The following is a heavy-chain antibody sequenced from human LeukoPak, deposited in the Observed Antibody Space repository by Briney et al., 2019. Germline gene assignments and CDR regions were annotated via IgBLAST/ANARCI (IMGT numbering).Heavy chain of an antibody. D-gene: IGHD4-23*01. CDR1: GFTFSSYW. Sequence: PGGTLRLSCAASGFTFSSYWMSSVRQAPGKGSAPAANIKQHASHKYYVDSVKGRFTISRDNAKNSLYLQINSLRAEDTAVYYCARKTVVGSYFDYWGQGTPVTVSS. CDR2: IKQHASHK. J-gene: IGHJ4*02. V-gene: IGHV3-7*03. CDR3: ARKTVVGSYFDY.